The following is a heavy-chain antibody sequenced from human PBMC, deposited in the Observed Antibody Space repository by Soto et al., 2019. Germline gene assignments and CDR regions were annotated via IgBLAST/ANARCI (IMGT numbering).Heavy chain of an antibody. CDR2: ISSSSYI. CDR3: AREGGYDPSYFDY. V-gene: IGHV3-21*01. D-gene: IGHD5-12*01. J-gene: IGHJ4*02. CDR1: GFTFSSYS. Sequence: EVQLVESGGGLVKPGGSLRLSCAASGFTFSSYSMNWVRQAPGKGLEWVSSISSSSYIYYADSVKGRFTISRDNAKNSLYLQMNSLRAEDTAVYYCAREGGYDPSYFDYWGQGTLVTVSS.